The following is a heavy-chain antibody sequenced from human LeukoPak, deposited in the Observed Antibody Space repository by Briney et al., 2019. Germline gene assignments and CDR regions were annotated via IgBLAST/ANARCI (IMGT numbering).Heavy chain of an antibody. CDR2: ISAYNGNT. CDR1: GYTFTSYG. J-gene: IGHJ4*02. D-gene: IGHD2-21*02. CDR3: ARDVVGTGVPFFDF. Sequence: GASVKVSCKASGYTFTSYGISWVRQAPGQGLEWMGWISAYNGNTNYAQKLQGRVTMTTDTSTSTAYLDLRSLRSDDTAIYYCARDVVGTGVPFFDFWGQGTLVTVSS. V-gene: IGHV1-18*01.